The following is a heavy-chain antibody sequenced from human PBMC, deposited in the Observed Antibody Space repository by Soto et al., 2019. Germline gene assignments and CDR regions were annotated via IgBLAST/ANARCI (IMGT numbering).Heavy chain of an antibody. V-gene: IGHV3-66*01. CDR3: ARDPWAVDY. CDR2: IYSGGST. J-gene: IGHJ4*02. Sequence: EVQLVESGGGLVQPGGSLRLSCAASGFTVSTKYMSWVRQAPGKGLEWVSVIYSGGSTFYADSVRGRFTISRDNSKNTVNLQMISLRAEDTAVYYCARDPWAVDYWGQGPLVTVSS. D-gene: IGHD3-16*01. CDR1: GFTVSTKY.